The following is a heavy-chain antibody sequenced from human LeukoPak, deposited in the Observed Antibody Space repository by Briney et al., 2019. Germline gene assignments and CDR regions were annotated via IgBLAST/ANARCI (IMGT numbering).Heavy chain of an antibody. V-gene: IGHV4-34*01. D-gene: IGHD6-13*01. CDR3: ARERQQLVRYFDY. Sequence: PSETLSLTCAVYGGSFSGYYWSWIRQPPGKGLEWIGEINHSGSTNYNPSLKSRVTISVDTSKNQFSLKLSSVTAADTAVYYCARERQQLVRYFDYWGQGTLVTVSS. CDR1: GGSFSGYY. CDR2: INHSGST. J-gene: IGHJ4*02.